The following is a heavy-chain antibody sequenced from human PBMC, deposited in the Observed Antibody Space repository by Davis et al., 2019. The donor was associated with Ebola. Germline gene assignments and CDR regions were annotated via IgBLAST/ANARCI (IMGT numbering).Heavy chain of an antibody. CDR3: VRGYGGY. J-gene: IGHJ4*02. CDR1: GFSLTTSGVT. Sequence: SGPTLVKPTQTLTLTCTFSGFSLTTSGVTVGWIRQPPGQALEWLALIYWDDDKRYSPSLKSRLTITKDTSKNQVVLTMTNMDPVDTATYYCVRGYGGYWGQGTLVTVSS. V-gene: IGHV2-5*02. D-gene: IGHD5-12*01. CDR2: IYWDDDK.